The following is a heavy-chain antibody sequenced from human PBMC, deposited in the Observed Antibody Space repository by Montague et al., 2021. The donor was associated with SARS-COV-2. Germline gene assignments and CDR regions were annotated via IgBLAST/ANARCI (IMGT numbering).Heavy chain of an antibody. V-gene: IGHV3-7*05. CDR3: ARGYDSSGYQY. CDR1: GFTFSTFW. CDR2: IKQDGGEK. Sequence: SLRLSCPASGFTFSTFWMTWVRQVPGKGLEWVAIIKQDGGEKYYXDSVKGRFTISRDNAKNSLYLQLDSLRAEDTAVYYCARGYDSSGYQYWGQGTLVTVSS. D-gene: IGHD3-22*01. J-gene: IGHJ4*02.